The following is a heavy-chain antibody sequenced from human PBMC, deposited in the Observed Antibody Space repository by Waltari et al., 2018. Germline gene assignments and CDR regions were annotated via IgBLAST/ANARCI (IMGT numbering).Heavy chain of an antibody. Sequence: ELELVQSGGGDVQPGGSLRLSCVASCFSVGHTYMTWVRQAPRMGPECAVVVFADGTTVDARSVKGRFTISRDSSKNTVFLQMHSLGVDDTTVYYCARDSGAGGPFFLWGQGDLVTVSS. CDR2: VFADGTT. V-gene: IGHV3-53*01. J-gene: IGHJ4*02. D-gene: IGHD1-26*01. CDR3: ARDSGAGGPFFL. CDR1: CFSVGHTY.